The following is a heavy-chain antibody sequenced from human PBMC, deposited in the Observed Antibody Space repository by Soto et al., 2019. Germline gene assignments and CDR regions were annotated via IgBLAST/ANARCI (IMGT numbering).Heavy chain of an antibody. Sequence: QAPVVESGGGVVQPGTSLRLSCAASGFTFNGYAMHWVRQAPGKGLEWLALISFDGRTKFYAESVKGRFTISKDKSESQVDLHLNSLTHEDTAMYYCAREGGGFGVVTAGLDYWGQGTQVTVSS. CDR1: GFTFNGYA. V-gene: IGHV3-30*04. CDR3: AREGGGFGVVTAGLDY. D-gene: IGHD2-21*02. J-gene: IGHJ4*02. CDR2: ISFDGRTK.